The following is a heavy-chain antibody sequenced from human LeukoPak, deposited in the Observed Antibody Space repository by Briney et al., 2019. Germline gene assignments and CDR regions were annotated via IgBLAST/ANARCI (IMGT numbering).Heavy chain of an antibody. Sequence: ASVKVSCKASGYTFTAYYIHWVRQAPGQELEWMGRIDPNSGDTNYAQEFQGRVTMTRDTSITTAQMELSRLKSDDTALYYCARDLASTPYWELDYWGQGTLLTVSS. CDR1: GYTFTAYY. CDR3: ARDLASTPYWELDY. D-gene: IGHD1-26*01. V-gene: IGHV1-2*06. CDR2: IDPNSGDT. J-gene: IGHJ4*02.